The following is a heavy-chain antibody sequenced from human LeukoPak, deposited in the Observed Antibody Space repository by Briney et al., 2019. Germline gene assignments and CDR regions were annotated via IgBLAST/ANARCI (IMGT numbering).Heavy chain of an antibody. CDR1: EFTFTNYW. CDR2: IKQDGSEK. J-gene: IGHJ3*02. D-gene: IGHD4-23*01. CDR3: ARARPLDYGGPFDI. V-gene: IGHV3-7*03. Sequence: GGSLRLSCAASEFTFTNYWMSWVRQAPGKGLEWVANIKQDGSEKYYVDSVKDRFTISRDNTKNSLYLQMNSLTAEDTAVYYCARARPLDYGGPFDIWGQGTMVTVSS.